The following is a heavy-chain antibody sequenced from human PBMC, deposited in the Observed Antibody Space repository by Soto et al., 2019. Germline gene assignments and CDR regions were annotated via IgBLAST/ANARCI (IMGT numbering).Heavy chain of an antibody. CDR1: GGTFSSYA. CDR3: ARVSRRWFGELFDY. D-gene: IGHD3-10*01. Sequence: QVQLVQSGAEVKKPGSSVKVSCKASGGTFSSYAISWLRQAPGQGLEWMGGIIPSFGTANYPHKCQARVTITADESTSTAYMELSSLRVEETAVYYCARVSRRWFGELFDYWGQGTLVTVSS. V-gene: IGHV1-69*01. CDR2: IIPSFGTA. J-gene: IGHJ4*02.